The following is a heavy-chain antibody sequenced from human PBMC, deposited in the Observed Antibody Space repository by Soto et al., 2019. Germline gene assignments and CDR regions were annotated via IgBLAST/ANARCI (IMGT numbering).Heavy chain of an antibody. D-gene: IGHD2-8*01. J-gene: IGHJ6*02. CDR3: ARDRILKGKNHGMDV. CDR1: GGSISSYY. Sequence: SETLSLTCTVSGGSISSYYGSWIRQPPGKGLEWIGYIYYSGSTNYNPSLKSRVTISVDTSKNQFSLKLTSVTAADTAVYYCARDRILKGKNHGMDVWGQGTTVTVSS. V-gene: IGHV4-59*01. CDR2: IYYSGST.